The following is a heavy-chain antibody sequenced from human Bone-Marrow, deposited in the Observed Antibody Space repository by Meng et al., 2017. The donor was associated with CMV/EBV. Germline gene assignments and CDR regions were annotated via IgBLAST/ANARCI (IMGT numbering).Heavy chain of an antibody. V-gene: IGHV3-30*02. J-gene: IGHJ4*02. CDR2: VWYDGSDK. CDR1: GFTFSSYG. Sequence: GGSLRLSCVASGFTFSSYGMHWVRQAPGKGLEWVADVWYDGSDKYYANSVKGRFTISRDNSENTMFLQMSSLRVDDTAVYYCAKEIQLKPFDYWGQGTLVTVSS. CDR3: AKEIQLKPFDY.